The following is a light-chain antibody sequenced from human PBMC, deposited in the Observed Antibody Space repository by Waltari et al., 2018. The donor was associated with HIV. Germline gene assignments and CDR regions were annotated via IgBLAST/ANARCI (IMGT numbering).Light chain of an antibody. CDR2: DND. Sequence: QSVLTQPPSVSAAPGQKVTISCSGSRSNIGNNYVSWYQQLPGTAPKLLIYDNDNRPSGMPDRCSGSKSGTSATLGITGLQTGDEADYYCGTWDSSLSAVVFGGGTKLTVL. CDR3: GTWDSSLSAVV. J-gene: IGLJ2*01. CDR1: RSNIGNNY. V-gene: IGLV1-51*01.